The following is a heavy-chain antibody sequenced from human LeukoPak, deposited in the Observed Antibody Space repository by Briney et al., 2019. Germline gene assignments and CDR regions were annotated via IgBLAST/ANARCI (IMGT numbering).Heavy chain of an antibody. CDR1: GATFSSYA. Sequence: ASVKVSCKASGATFSSYAISWVRQSPGQGLEWMGRIIPIFGTANYAPKFQGRVTITADKSTSTAYMELSSLRSEDTAVYYCARDRITGTTWFDPWGQGTLVTVSS. V-gene: IGHV1-69*06. D-gene: IGHD1-7*01. CDR3: ARDRITGTTWFDP. J-gene: IGHJ5*02. CDR2: IIPIFGTA.